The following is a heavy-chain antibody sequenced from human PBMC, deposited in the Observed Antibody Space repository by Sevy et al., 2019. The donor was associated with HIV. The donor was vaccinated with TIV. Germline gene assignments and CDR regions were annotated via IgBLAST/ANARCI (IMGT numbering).Heavy chain of an antibody. CDR1: GYSFTSYW. D-gene: IGHD6-13*01. V-gene: IGHV5-10-1*01. CDR2: IDPSDSYT. J-gene: IGHJ5*02. Sequence: GESLTISCKGSGYSFTSYWISWVRQIPGKGLEWMGRIDPSDSYTNYSPSFQGHVTISADKSISTAYLQWSSLKASDTAMYYCARHRSYSSSFSDPWGQGTLVTVSS. CDR3: ARHRSYSSSFSDP.